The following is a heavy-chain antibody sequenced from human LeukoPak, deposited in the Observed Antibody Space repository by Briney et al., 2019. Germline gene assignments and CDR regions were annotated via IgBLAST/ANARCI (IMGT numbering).Heavy chain of an antibody. V-gene: IGHV4-34*01. CDR3: ARTWNPRVQRYYYYGMDV. CDR2: INHSGST. J-gene: IGHJ6*02. D-gene: IGHD1-1*01. Sequence: SETLSLTCAVYGGSFSGYYWSWIRQPPGKGLEWIGEINHSGSTNYNPSLKSRVTISVDTSKNQFSLKLSSVTAADTAVYYCARTWNPRVQRYYYYGMDVWGQGTTVTVSS. CDR1: GGSFSGYY.